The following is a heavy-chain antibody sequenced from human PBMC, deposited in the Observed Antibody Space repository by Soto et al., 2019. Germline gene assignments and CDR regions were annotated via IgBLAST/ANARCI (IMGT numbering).Heavy chain of an antibody. CDR3: ARDQPDYEDAFDI. CDR2: IWYDGSNK. J-gene: IGHJ3*02. D-gene: IGHD4-17*01. Sequence: GGSLRLSCAASGFTFSSYGMHWVRQAPGKGLEWVAVIWYDGSNKYYADSVKGRFTISRDSSKNTLYLQMNSLRAEDTAVYYCARDQPDYEDAFDIWGQGTMVTVSS. V-gene: IGHV3-33*01. CDR1: GFTFSSYG.